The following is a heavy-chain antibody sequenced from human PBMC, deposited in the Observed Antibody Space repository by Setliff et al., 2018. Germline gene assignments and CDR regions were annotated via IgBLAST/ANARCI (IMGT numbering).Heavy chain of an antibody. J-gene: IGHJ4*02. CDR3: TKHRSVVVVAATNY. CDR1: GFTFSSYA. Sequence: GGSLRLSCAASGFTFSSYAMSWVRQAPGKGLEWVSGISGSGDDTYYADSVKGRFTISRDNSKNTVFLQMNSLRAEDTAVYYCTKHRSVVVVAATNYWGQGTLVTVSS. CDR2: ISGSGDDT. V-gene: IGHV3-23*01. D-gene: IGHD2-15*01.